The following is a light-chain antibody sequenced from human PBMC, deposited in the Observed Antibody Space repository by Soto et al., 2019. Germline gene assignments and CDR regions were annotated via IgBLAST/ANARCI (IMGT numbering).Light chain of an antibody. CDR3: QQYEAYPLT. Sequence: DIQLTQSPSTLSASVGDRVTITCRASQSISSWLAWYQQKPGKAPKLLVYKASSLESGVPSRFSGSGSGTEFTLTISTLQPDDFATYYCQQYEAYPLTFGVGTKVEI. CDR2: KAS. V-gene: IGKV1-5*03. J-gene: IGKJ4*01. CDR1: QSISSW.